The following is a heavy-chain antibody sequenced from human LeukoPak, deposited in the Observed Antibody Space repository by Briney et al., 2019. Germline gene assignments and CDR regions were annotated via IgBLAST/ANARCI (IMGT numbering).Heavy chain of an antibody. V-gene: IGHV4-31*03. D-gene: IGHD4-23*01. Sequence: PSQTLSLTCTVSGGSISSGGYYWSWIRQHRGKGLEWIGEINHSGSTNYNPSLKSRVTISVDTSKNQFSLKLSSVTAADTAVYYCASRDNGGPMYYFDYWGQGTLVTVSS. CDR2: INHSGST. CDR1: GGSISSGGYY. CDR3: ASRDNGGPMYYFDY. J-gene: IGHJ4*02.